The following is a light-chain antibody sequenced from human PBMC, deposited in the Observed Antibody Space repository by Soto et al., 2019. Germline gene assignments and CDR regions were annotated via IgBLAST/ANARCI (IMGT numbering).Light chain of an antibody. CDR1: QSVSSY. Sequence: EIVLTQSPATLSLSPGERATLSCRASQSVSSYLAWYQQKPGQAPRLLIYDASNRATGIPARFSGSGSGTDFTLTISSLEPEDFAVYYCRKRSNWPYTFGQGTKLEIK. CDR2: DAS. V-gene: IGKV3-11*01. J-gene: IGKJ2*01. CDR3: RKRSNWPYT.